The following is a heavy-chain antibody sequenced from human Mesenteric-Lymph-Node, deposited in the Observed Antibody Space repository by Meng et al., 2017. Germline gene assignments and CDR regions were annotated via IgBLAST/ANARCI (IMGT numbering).Heavy chain of an antibody. D-gene: IGHD2-15*01. Sequence: GESLKISCAASGFTFSSYWMAWVRQAPGKGLEWVSGISASGGGTYYLDSVKGRFTISRDNSKNTLSLQMDSLRVEDTALYYCAKSTPGYWYFDLWGRGTLVTVSS. CDR1: GFTFSSYW. CDR2: ISASGGGT. V-gene: IGHV3-23*01. J-gene: IGHJ2*01. CDR3: AKSTPGYWYFDL.